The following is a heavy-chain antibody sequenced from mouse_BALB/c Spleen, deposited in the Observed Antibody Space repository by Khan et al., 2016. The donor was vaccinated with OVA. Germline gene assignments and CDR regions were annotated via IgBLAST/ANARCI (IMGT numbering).Heavy chain of an antibody. D-gene: IGHD2-12*01. CDR3: ARSTYRYAFVY. V-gene: IGHV3-8*02. CDR1: GDSITSGY. Sequence: EVELVESGPSLVKPSQTLSLTCSVTGDSITSGYWNWIRKFPGNKLEYMGYIIYTGYTYYNPSLQSRISITRHTSKNQYYLQLNSVTDEDTATYYGARSTYRYAFVYWGQGTLVTVSA. CDR2: IIYTGYT. J-gene: IGHJ3*01.